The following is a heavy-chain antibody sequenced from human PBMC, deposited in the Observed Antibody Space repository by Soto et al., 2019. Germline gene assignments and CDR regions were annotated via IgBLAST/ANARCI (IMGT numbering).Heavy chain of an antibody. J-gene: IGHJ3*02. D-gene: IGHD3-22*01. CDR3: ASASDGVVITTEPAFDI. Sequence: SETLSLTCAVSGGSISSGGYSWSWIRQPPGKGLEWIGYIYHSGSTYYNPSLKSRVTISVDRSKNKFSLKLSSVTAADTAVYYCASASDGVVITTEPAFDIWGQGTMVTVSS. CDR1: GGSISSGGYS. CDR2: IYHSGST. V-gene: IGHV4-30-2*01.